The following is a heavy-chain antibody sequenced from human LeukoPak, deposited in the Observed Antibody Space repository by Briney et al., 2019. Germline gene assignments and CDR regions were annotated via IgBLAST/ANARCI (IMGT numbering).Heavy chain of an antibody. D-gene: IGHD1-26*01. J-gene: IGHJ5*02. CDR1: GFTFGDYA. V-gene: IGHV3-49*03. CDR3: TRGGVGATSDWFDP. CDR2: IRRKAYGGTR. Sequence: GGSLRLSCTASGFTFGDYAMSWFRQAPGKWLEWVGFIRRKAYGGTREYAASVKGRFTISRDDSKSIAYLQMNSLKTEDTAVYYCTRGGVGATSDWFDPWGQGTLVTVSS.